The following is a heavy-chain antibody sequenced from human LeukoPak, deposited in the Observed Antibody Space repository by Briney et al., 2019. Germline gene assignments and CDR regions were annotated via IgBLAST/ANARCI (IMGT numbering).Heavy chain of an antibody. J-gene: IGHJ3*02. CDR1: GDSVSSNS. V-gene: IGHV6-1*01. CDR2: TYYRSKWHY. Sequence: SQTLSLTCAISGDSVSSNSWNWIRQSPSRGLEWLGRTYYRSKWHYDYALSVKSRTTINPDTSKNQFSLQLNSVTPEDTAVYYCAGVINVDVFDIGGKGKMVTVSS. CDR3: AGVINVDVFDI.